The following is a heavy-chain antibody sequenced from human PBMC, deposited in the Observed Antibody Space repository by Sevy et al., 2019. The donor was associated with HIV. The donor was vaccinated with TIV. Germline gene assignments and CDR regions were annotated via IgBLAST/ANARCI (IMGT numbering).Heavy chain of an antibody. D-gene: IGHD3-10*01. CDR3: ARDLFRGYGGDPSYYYYYGMDV. CDR2: ISSSSSTI. CDR1: GFTFSSYS. V-gene: IGHV3-48*02. J-gene: IGHJ6*02. Sequence: GGSLRLSCAASGFTFSSYSMNWVRQAPGKGLEWVSYISSSSSTIYYAHSVKGRFTISRDNAKNSLYLQMNSLRDEDTAVYYCARDLFRGYGGDPSYYYYYGMDVWGQGTTVTVSS.